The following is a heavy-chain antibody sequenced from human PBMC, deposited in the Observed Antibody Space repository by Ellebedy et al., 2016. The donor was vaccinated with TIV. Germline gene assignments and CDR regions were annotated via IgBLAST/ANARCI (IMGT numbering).Heavy chain of an antibody. V-gene: IGHV4-59*01. CDR2: IYSSGTT. CDR3: ARTLGHSGSPIDY. D-gene: IGHD1-26*01. Sequence: MPSETLSLTCTVSTGSISGYYWTWIRQPPGKGLEWIGYIYSSGTTYYNPSLMSRVTVSVDTSKNQCSLELSAVTAADTAVYYCARTLGHSGSPIDYWGQGTLVTVSS. CDR1: TGSISGYY. J-gene: IGHJ4*02.